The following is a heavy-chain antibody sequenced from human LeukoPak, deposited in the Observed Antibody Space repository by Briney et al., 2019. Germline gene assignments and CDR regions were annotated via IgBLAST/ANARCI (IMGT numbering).Heavy chain of an antibody. V-gene: IGHV1-2*02. CDR2: INPNSGGT. CDR3: ARGSPGYSRSWANFDY. D-gene: IGHD6-13*01. J-gene: IGHJ4*02. CDR1: GYTFTGYY. Sequence: ASVKVSCKASGYTFTGYYMHWVRQAPGQGLEWMGWINPNSGGTNYAQKFQGRVTMTRDTSISTAYMELSRLRSDDTAVYYCARGSPGYSRSWANFDYWGQGTQVTVSS.